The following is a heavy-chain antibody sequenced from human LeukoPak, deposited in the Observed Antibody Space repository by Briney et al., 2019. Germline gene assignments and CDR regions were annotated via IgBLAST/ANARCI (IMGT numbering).Heavy chain of an antibody. CDR2: IIPIFGTA. J-gene: IGHJ4*02. CDR1: GGTFSSYA. V-gene: IGHV1-69*05. CDR3: VMYYYGSGPAGGFDY. D-gene: IGHD3-10*01. Sequence: SVKVSCKASGGTFSSYAISWVRQAPGQWLEWMGRIIPIFGTANYAQKFQGRVTITTDESTSTAYMELSGLRSEDTAVYYCVMYYYGSGPAGGFDYWGQGTLVTVSS.